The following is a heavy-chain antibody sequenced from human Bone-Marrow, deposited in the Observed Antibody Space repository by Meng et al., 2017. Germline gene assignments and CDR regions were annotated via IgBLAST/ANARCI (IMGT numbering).Heavy chain of an antibody. CDR3: ATKALDY. Sequence: GGSLRLSCAASGFTFSSYEMNWVRQAPGKGLEWLSCISSSGGTIYYADSVRGRFTVSRDNAKNSLYLQMNSLRAEDTAIYYCATKALDYWGHGNQVT. CDR2: ISSSGGTI. J-gene: IGHJ4*01. V-gene: IGHV3-48*03. CDR1: GFTFSSYE.